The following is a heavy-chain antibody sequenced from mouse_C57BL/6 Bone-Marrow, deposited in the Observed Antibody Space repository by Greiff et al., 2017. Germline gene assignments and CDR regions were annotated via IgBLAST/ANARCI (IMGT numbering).Heavy chain of an antibody. CDR3: TTSYGNYVYWYFDV. V-gene: IGHV14-4*01. Sequence: VQLQQPGAELVRPGASVKLSCTASGFNIKDDYMHWVKQRPEQGLEWIGWIDPENGDTEYASKFQGKATITADTSSNTAYLQLSSLTSEDTAVYYCTTSYGNYVYWYFDVWGTGTTVTVSS. J-gene: IGHJ1*03. CDR2: IDPENGDT. D-gene: IGHD2-1*01. CDR1: GFNIKDDY.